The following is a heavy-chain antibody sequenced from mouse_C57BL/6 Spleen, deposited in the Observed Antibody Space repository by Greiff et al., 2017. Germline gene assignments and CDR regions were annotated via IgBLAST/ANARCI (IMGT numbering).Heavy chain of an antibody. CDR3: TPTGPFDY. J-gene: IGHJ2*01. Sequence: EVQLQQSGAELVRPGASVKLSCTASGFNIKDDYMHWVKQRPEQGLEWIGWIDPENGDTEYASKFQGKATITADTSTNTAYLQLSSLTSEDTAVYYCTPTGPFDYWGQGTTLTVSS. CDR1: GFNIKDDY. V-gene: IGHV14-4*01. CDR2: IDPENGDT. D-gene: IGHD4-1*01.